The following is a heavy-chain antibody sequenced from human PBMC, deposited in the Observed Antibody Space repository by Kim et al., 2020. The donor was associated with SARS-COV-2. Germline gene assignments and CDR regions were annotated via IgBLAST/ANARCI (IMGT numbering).Heavy chain of an antibody. J-gene: IGHJ5*02. CDR3: ARQALRGGARIEFDP. Sequence: SETLSLTCAVSGGSISSGSCYWIRQRQGTGQGLVGIMSINSSGSTNYYPTLQIRISISVDTTKNHLSLKPRTVTAADTAVYYCARQALRGGARIEFDPWG. V-gene: IGHV4-39*01. D-gene: IGHD2-15*01. CDR1: GGSISSGSCY. CDR2: INSSGST.